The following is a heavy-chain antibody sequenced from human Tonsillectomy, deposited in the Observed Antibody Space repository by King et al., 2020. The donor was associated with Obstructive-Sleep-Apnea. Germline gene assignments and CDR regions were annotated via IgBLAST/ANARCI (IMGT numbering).Heavy chain of an antibody. V-gene: IGHV3-11*06. Sequence: VQLVESGGGLVKPGGSLRLSCAASGFTFSDYYMSWLRQAPGKGLEWVSYISSSSSYTNYADSVKGRFTISRDNAKNSLYLQMNSLRAEDTAVYYCATQGDYYYGMDVWGQGTTVTVSS. CDR1: GFTFSDYY. J-gene: IGHJ6*02. CDR2: ISSSSSYT. CDR3: ATQGDYYYGMDV.